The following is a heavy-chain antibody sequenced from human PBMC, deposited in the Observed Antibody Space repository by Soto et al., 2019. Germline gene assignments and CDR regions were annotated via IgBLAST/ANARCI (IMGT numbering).Heavy chain of an antibody. D-gene: IGHD6-19*01. CDR3: ARQVAGSFRWLDP. CDR2: IDPADSYT. V-gene: IGHV5-10-1*01. CDR1: GYTFTNYW. Sequence: LGESLKISCKASGYTFTNYWIDWVRQMPGKGLEWMGRIDPADSYTNYSPSFQGHVTISVDESVSTAYLTWTSLKTSDTAMYYCARQVAGSFRWLDPWGQGTLVTVSS. J-gene: IGHJ5*02.